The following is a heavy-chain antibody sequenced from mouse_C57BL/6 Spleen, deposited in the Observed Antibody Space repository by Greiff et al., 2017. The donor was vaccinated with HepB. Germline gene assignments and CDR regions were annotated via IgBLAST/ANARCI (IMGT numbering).Heavy chain of an antibody. D-gene: IGHD2-3*01. CDR1: GFTFSDFY. Sequence: EVKLVESGGGLVQSGRSLRLSCATSGFTFSDFYMEWVRQAPGKGLEWIAASRNKANDYTTEYSASVKGRFIVSRDTSQSILYLQMNALRAEDTAIYYCARELFDGYFDYWGQGTTLTVSS. J-gene: IGHJ2*01. V-gene: IGHV7-1*01. CDR3: ARELFDGYFDY. CDR2: SRNKANDYTT.